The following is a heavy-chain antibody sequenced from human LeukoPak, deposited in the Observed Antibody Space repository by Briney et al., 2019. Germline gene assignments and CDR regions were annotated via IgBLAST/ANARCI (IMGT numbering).Heavy chain of an antibody. CDR2: FDPEDGET. D-gene: IGHD1-26*01. V-gene: IGHV1-24*01. J-gene: IGHJ4*02. CDR3: ATDSSGSYYFDY. Sequence: XAPGXXXXWMGGFDPEDGETIYAQKFQGRVTMTEDTSTDTAYMELSSLRSEDTAVYYCATDSSGSYYFDYWGQGTLVTVSS.